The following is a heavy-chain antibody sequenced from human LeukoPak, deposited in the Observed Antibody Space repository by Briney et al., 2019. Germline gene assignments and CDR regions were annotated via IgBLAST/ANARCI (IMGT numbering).Heavy chain of an antibody. J-gene: IGHJ4*02. CDR1: GFTFSSYG. V-gene: IGHV3-33*06. Sequence: GGSLRLSCAASGFTFSSYGMHWVRQAPGKGLEWVAVIWYDGSNKYYADSVKGRFTISRDNSKNTLYLQINSLRAEDTAVYYCAKDLYDCGGNSASPFDYWGQGTLVTVSS. D-gene: IGHD4-23*01. CDR2: IWYDGSNK. CDR3: AKDLYDCGGNSASPFDY.